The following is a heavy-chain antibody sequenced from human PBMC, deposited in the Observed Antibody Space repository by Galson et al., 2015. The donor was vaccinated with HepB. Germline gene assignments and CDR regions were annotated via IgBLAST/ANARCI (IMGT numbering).Heavy chain of an antibody. Sequence: SLRLSCAASGFTFSRYAMNWVRQAPGKGPEWVSGISGSGDSTYYTASVRGRFTISRDNSKNTLYLQLHSLRAEDTAVYYCAKDLNFGELFYGDHWGQGTLFTVSS. CDR2: ISGSGDST. D-gene: IGHD3-10*01. J-gene: IGHJ5*02. CDR1: GFTFSRYA. V-gene: IGHV3-23*01. CDR3: AKDLNFGELFYGDH.